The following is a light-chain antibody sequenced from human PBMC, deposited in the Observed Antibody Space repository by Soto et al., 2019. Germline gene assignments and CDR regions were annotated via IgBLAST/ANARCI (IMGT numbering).Light chain of an antibody. V-gene: IGLV2-14*01. CDR2: DVS. CDR3: SSYTSSYTRV. Sequence: QSALTQPASVSGSPGQSITISCTGTSSDVGGYNYVSWYQQHPGKAPKLMIYDVSYRPSGVSNRFSGSKSGYTASLTISGLRAEDEADYYCSSYTSSYTRVFGGGTKLTVL. J-gene: IGLJ3*02. CDR1: SSDVGGYNY.